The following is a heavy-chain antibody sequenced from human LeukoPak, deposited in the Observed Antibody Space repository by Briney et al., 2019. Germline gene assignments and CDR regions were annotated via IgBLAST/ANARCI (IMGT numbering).Heavy chain of an antibody. Sequence: PGRSLRLSWAASGFTFSNYGMHVVRQAPGEGLKWGAAIWYDGGNKYYADSVRGLFTISRDNSKNTLYLQMISLRAEGTAVYYCARDRAELAPGSRPYFQHWGRGTMVTVSS. CDR1: GFTFSNYG. J-gene: IGHJ1*01. D-gene: IGHD6-13*01. V-gene: IGHV3-33*01. CDR2: IWYDGGNK. CDR3: ARDRAELAPGSRPYFQH.